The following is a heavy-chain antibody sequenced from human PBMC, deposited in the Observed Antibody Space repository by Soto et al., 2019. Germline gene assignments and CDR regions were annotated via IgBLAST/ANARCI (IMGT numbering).Heavy chain of an antibody. CDR2: IIPIFGTA. CDR1: GGTFSSYA. Sequence: VASVKVSCKASGGTFSSYAISWVRQAPGQGLEWMGGIIPIFGTANYAQKFQGRVAITADESTSTAYMELSSLRSEDTAVYYCARSPITMVRGVIITPHQRYFDYWGQGTLVTVSS. CDR3: ARSPITMVRGVIITPHQRYFDY. D-gene: IGHD3-10*01. J-gene: IGHJ4*02. V-gene: IGHV1-69*13.